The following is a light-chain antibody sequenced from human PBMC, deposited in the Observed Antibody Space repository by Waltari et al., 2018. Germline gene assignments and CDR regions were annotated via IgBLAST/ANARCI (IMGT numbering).Light chain of an antibody. V-gene: IGKV3-15*01. CDR3: QQYNNWPLT. J-gene: IGKJ4*01. CDR1: QSVSSN. Sequence: EIVMTQSPATLSVSPGERATLSCSASQSVSSNLAWYQQKHGQAPRLLIYGASTRATGIPARFSGSGSGTEFTLTISSLQSEDFAVYYCQQYNNWPLTFGGGTKVEIK. CDR2: GAS.